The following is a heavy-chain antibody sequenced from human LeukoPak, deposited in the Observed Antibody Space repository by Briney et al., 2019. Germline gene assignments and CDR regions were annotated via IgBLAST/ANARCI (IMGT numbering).Heavy chain of an antibody. Sequence: SETLSLTCTVSGGSISSYYWSWIRQPTGKGLEWIGYIYYSGSTNYNPSLKNRVTISVDTSKNQFSLKLSSVTAADTAVYYCARDDEMASLNWGQGTLVTVSS. CDR2: IYYSGST. V-gene: IGHV4-59*01. CDR3: ARDDEMASLN. D-gene: IGHD5-24*01. CDR1: GGSISSYY. J-gene: IGHJ4*02.